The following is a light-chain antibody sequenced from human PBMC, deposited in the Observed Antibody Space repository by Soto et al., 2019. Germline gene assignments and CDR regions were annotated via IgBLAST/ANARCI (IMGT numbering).Light chain of an antibody. CDR1: SSNIGAGYD. CDR2: GNS. J-gene: IGLJ1*01. V-gene: IGLV1-40*01. CDR3: QSYDSSLRANV. Sequence: QSVLTQPPSVSGAPGQRVTISCTGSSSNIGAGYDVHWYQQLPGTAPKLLIYGNSNRPSEVPDRFSGSKSGTSASLASTGLQAEDEADYYCQSYDSSLRANVFGTGTKLTVL.